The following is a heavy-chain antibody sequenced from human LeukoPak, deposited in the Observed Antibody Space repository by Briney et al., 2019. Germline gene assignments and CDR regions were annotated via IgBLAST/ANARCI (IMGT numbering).Heavy chain of an antibody. CDR3: ARALRGSYGDWFDP. Sequence: GESLKISCKGSGYSFTSYWIGWVRQLPGKGLEWMGITYPGDSDTRYSPSFQGQVTISADKPISTAYLQWSSLKASDTAIYYCARALRGSYGDWFDPWGQGTLVTVSS. J-gene: IGHJ5*02. CDR1: GYSFTSYW. CDR2: TYPGDSDT. V-gene: IGHV5-51*04. D-gene: IGHD1-26*01.